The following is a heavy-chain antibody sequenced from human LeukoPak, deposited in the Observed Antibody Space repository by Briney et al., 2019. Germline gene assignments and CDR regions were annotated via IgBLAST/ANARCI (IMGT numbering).Heavy chain of an antibody. Sequence: GGSLRLSCAASGFTFSGFSMSWVRQSPTKGLEWVANIKQDGSERYYVDSVKGRFTISRDNAKNSLSLQVNNLRVEDTAVYYCARAGSHWHYVYWGQGTVVTVSS. D-gene: IGHD3-10*01. CDR1: GFTFSGFS. J-gene: IGHJ4*02. CDR2: IKQDGSER. V-gene: IGHV3-7*01. CDR3: ARAGSHWHYVY.